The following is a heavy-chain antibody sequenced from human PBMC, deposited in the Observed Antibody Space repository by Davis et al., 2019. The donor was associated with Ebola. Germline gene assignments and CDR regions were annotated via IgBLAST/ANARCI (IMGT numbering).Heavy chain of an antibody. CDR1: GFTFSSYD. J-gene: IGHJ4*02. CDR2: IGTAGDT. D-gene: IGHD2-15*01. V-gene: IGHV3-13*01. CDR3: ARGHCSGGSCYFSGYFDY. Sequence: GGSLRLSCAASGFTFSSYDMHWVRQATGKRLEWVSAIGTAGDTYYPGSVKGRFTISRANAKSSLYLQMNSLRAEDTAVYYCARGHCSGGSCYFSGYFDYWGQGTLVTVSS.